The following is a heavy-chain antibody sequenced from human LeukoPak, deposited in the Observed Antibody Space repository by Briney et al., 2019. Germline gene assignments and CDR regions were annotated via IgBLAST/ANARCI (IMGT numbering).Heavy chain of an antibody. V-gene: IGHV3-23*01. J-gene: IGHJ4*02. Sequence: GGSLRLSCAASGLTSSSYAMSWVRQAPGKGLEWVSTISGSGGTTYYADSVEGQFTISRDNSKNTVSLQMNSLRAEDTAIYYCAKSVSPGGYVGSLYFFDDWGQGTLVTVSS. D-gene: IGHD1-26*01. CDR3: AKSVSPGGYVGSLYFFDD. CDR2: ISGSGGTT. CDR1: GLTSSSYA.